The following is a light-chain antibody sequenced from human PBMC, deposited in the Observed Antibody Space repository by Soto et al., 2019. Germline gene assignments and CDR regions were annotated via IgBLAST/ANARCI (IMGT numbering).Light chain of an antibody. CDR3: SAWGDSLNGYV. J-gene: IGLJ1*01. CDR1: SSNIGSNT. CDR2: SNN. V-gene: IGLV1-44*01. Sequence: QSVLTQPPSASGTPGQRVTISCSGSSSNIGSNTVNWYQQLPGTAPKLLIYSNNQRPSGVPDRFSGSTSGTSASLAISGLQSEDEADYYCSAWGDSLNGYVFGTGTKVTVL.